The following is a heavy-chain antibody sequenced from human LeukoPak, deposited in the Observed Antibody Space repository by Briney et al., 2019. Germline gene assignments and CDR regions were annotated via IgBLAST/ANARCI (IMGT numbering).Heavy chain of an antibody. Sequence: GGSLRLSCAASGFTFITYTMNWVRQAPGKGLEWVSSISSSSSYIYYADSVKGGLTISRHNAKNSLYVQMNRLRAEDTAVYYSARGVDTYNILTGGMDVWGKGTTVTISS. J-gene: IGHJ6*04. CDR3: ARGVDTYNILTGGMDV. CDR2: ISSSSSYI. D-gene: IGHD3-9*01. V-gene: IGHV3-21*01. CDR1: GFTFITYT.